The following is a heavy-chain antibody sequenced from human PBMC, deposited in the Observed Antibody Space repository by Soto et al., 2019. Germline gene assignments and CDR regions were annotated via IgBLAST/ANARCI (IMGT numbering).Heavy chain of an antibody. J-gene: IGHJ4*02. D-gene: IGHD6-19*01. CDR3: ARLAQGYYFDY. V-gene: IGHV4-59*01. CDR1: GGSISSYY. CDR2: IYYSGST. Sequence: SETLSLTCTVSGGSISSYYWSWIRQPPGKGLEWIGYIYYSGSTNYNPSLKSRVTISVDTSKNQFSLKLSSVTAADTAVYYCARLAQGYYFDYWGQGTLVTVSS.